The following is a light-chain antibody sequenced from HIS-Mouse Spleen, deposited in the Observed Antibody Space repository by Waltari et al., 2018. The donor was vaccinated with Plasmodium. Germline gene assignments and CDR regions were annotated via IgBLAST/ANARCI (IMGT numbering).Light chain of an antibody. J-gene: IGKJ4*01. CDR1: QSISSY. Sequence: DIQMTQSPSSLSASVGDRVTITSRASQSISSYLNWYQQKPGKAPKLLIYAASSLQSGVPSRFSGSGSGTDFTLTISSLQPEDCATYYCQQSYSTPPTFGGGTKVEIK. CDR2: AAS. V-gene: IGKV1-39*01. CDR3: QQSYSTPPT.